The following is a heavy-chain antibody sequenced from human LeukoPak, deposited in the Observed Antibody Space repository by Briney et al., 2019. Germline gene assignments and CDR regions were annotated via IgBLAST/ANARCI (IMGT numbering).Heavy chain of an antibody. CDR2: SIPIFGTA. CDR3: ARRYAPFGIGGYYYMDV. D-gene: IGHD2-15*01. CDR1: GGTFSSYT. J-gene: IGHJ6*03. Sequence: SVKVSCKASGGTFSSYTITWVRQAPGHGLEWMGGSIPIFGTANYAQKWQGRVTSTADESTSTAYMELSSLRSEDTAVFYCARRYAPFGIGGYYYMDVWGKGTTVTVSS. V-gene: IGHV1-69*13.